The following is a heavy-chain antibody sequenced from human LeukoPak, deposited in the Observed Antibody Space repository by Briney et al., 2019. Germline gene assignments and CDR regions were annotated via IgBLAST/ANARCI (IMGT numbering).Heavy chain of an antibody. D-gene: IGHD5-24*01. J-gene: IGHJ4*02. V-gene: IGHV3-53*01. Sequence: GGSLRLSCAASGFTVSSNYMSWVRQAPGKGLEWVSLIYSSGSTYYADSVKGRFTISRDNSKNTLYLQMNSLTAEDTAVYYCARTFVSGDGYKVGYFDYWGQGTQVTVSS. CDR1: GFTVSSNY. CDR3: ARTFVSGDGYKVGYFDY. CDR2: IYSSGST.